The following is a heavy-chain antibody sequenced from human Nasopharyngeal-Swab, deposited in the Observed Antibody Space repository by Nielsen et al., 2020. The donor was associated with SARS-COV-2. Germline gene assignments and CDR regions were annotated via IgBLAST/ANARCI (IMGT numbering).Heavy chain of an antibody. D-gene: IGHD6-6*01. CDR1: GFTFSSYW. CDR2: IKQDGSEK. J-gene: IGHJ5*02. CDR3: ARSAARSWFDP. Sequence: GESLKISCAASGFTFSSYWMSWVRQAPGKGLEWVANIKQDGSEKYYVDSVKGRFTISRDNAKNSLYLQMNSLRAEDTAVYYCARSAARSWFDPWGQGTLATVSS. V-gene: IGHV3-7*01.